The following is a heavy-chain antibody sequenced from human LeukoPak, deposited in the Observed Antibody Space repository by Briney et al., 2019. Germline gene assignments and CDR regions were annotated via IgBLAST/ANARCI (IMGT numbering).Heavy chain of an antibody. Sequence: GSLRLSCAASGFTFSSYAMHWVRQAPGKGLEWVAVISYDGSNKYYADSVKGRFTISRDNSKNTLYLQMNSLRAEDTAVYYCARPNSGSYALDYWGQGTLVTVSS. CDR3: ARPNSGSYALDY. J-gene: IGHJ4*02. V-gene: IGHV3-30*04. D-gene: IGHD1-26*01. CDR2: ISYDGSNK. CDR1: GFTFSSYA.